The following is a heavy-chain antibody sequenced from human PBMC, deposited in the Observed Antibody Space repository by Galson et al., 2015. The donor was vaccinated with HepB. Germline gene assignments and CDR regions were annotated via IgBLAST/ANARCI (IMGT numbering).Heavy chain of an antibody. CDR3: AKDQTYYDFWSGYYYYYMDV. V-gene: IGHV3-23*01. D-gene: IGHD3-3*01. J-gene: IGHJ6*03. CDR2: ISGSGGST. CDR1: GFTFSSYA. Sequence: SLRLSCAASGFTFSSYAMSWVRQAPGKGLEWVSAISGSGGSTYYADSVKGRFTISRDNSKNTLYLQMNSLRAEDTAVYYCAKDQTYYDFWSGYYYYYMDVWGKGTTVTVSS.